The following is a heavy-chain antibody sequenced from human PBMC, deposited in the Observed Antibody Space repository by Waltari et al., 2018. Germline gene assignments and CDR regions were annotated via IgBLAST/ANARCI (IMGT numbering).Heavy chain of an antibody. J-gene: IGHJ3*02. CDR3: AKGTVLLWFGESCDAFDI. CDR1: GFTFSSYA. Sequence: EVQLVESGGGLVQPGGSLRLSCAASGFTFSSYAMSWVRQAPGKGLEWVSAISGSGGSTYYADSVKGRFTISRDNSKNTLYLQMNSLRAEDTAVYYCAKGTVLLWFGESCDAFDIWGQGTMVTVSS. V-gene: IGHV3-23*04. CDR2: ISGSGGST. D-gene: IGHD3-10*01.